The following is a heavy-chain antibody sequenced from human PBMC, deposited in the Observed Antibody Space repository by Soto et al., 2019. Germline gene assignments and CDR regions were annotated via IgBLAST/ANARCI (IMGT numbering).Heavy chain of an antibody. J-gene: IGHJ4*02. Sequence: EVQLLESGGGLVQPGGSLRLSCAASGFTFSSYAMSWVRQAPGKGLEWVSAISGSGGSTYYADSVKGRFTISRDNSKNTLYLQMNSLRAEDTAVYYCAKDPDYIWGSYRYIVRGGDKFDYWGQGTLVTVSS. CDR3: AKDPDYIWGSYRYIVRGGDKFDY. D-gene: IGHD3-16*02. CDR1: GFTFSSYA. CDR2: ISGSGGST. V-gene: IGHV3-23*01.